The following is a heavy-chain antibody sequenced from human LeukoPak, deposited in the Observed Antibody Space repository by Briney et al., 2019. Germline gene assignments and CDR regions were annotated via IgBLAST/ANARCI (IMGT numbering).Heavy chain of an antibody. CDR1: GFTFSSYN. CDR2: ISSGSSTI. CDR3: ARDIGAFDY. V-gene: IGHV3-48*02. Sequence: GGSLRLSCAASGFTFSSYNMNWVRQAPGKGLEWLTYISSGSSTISYADSVKGRFTVSRDNAKNSLYLQMKSLRDEDTAVYYCARDIGAFDYWGQGTLVTVSS. J-gene: IGHJ4*02. D-gene: IGHD2-15*01.